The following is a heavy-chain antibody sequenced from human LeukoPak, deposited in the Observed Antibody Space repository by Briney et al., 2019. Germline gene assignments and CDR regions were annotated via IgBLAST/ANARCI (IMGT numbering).Heavy chain of an antibody. Sequence: KAGGSLRLSCAASGFTFSSYSMNWVRQAPGKGLEWIGSIYYSGSTYYNPSLKSRVTISVDTSKNQFSLKLSSVTAADTAVYYCARVYSMVRINWFDPWGQGTLVTVSS. V-gene: IGHV4-39*07. CDR3: ARVYSMVRINWFDP. CDR2: IYYSGST. J-gene: IGHJ5*02. CDR1: GFTFSSYS. D-gene: IGHD3-10*01.